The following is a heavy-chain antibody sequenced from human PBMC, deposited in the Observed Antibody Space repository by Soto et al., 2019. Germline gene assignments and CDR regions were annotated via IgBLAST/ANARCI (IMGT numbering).Heavy chain of an antibody. J-gene: IGHJ3*02. V-gene: IGHV3-30*18. Sequence: PGGSLRLSCAASGFTFSSYGMHWVRQAPGKGLEWVAVISYDGSNKYYADSVKGRFTISRDNSKNTLYLQMNSLRAEDTAVYYCAKEKWELLQTESDAFDIWGQGTMVTVSS. CDR1: GFTFSSYG. D-gene: IGHD1-26*01. CDR3: AKEKWELLQTESDAFDI. CDR2: ISYDGSNK.